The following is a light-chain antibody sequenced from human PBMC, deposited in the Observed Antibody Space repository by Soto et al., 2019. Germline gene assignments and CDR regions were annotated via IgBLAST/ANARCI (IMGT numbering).Light chain of an antibody. J-gene: IGKJ4*01. CDR3: QQYNSYSAHGLT. Sequence: DIPLTQSPSALSASIGDRVSITCRASQTIITSLAWYQQKPGKAPKLLIYDASVLQTGVPARFSGYASGTEFTLTFTSVQPDDFATYSCQQYNSYSAHGLTFGGGTKVGIK. V-gene: IGKV1-5*01. CDR2: DAS. CDR1: QTIITS.